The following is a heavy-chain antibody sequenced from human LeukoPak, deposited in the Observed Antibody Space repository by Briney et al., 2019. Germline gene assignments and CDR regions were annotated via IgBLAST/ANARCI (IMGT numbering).Heavy chain of an antibody. CDR1: GYTFTVYY. CDR3: AREVRSGNYDFWSGYYYYGMDV. Sequence: ASVKVSCTASGYTFTVYYMHWVRQAPGQGLEWMGRINSNSGGTNYAQKFQGRVTMTRDTSISTAYMELSRLRSDDTAVYYCAREVRSGNYDFWSGYYYYGMDVWGQGTTVTVSS. D-gene: IGHD3-3*01. V-gene: IGHV1-2*06. J-gene: IGHJ6*02. CDR2: INSNSGGT.